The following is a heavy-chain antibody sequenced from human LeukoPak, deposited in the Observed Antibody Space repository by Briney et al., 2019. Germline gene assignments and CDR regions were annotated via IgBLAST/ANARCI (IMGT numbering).Heavy chain of an antibody. CDR3: ARERGNSYGYDY. CDR1: ILTFSSYE. J-gene: IGHJ4*02. Sequence: PGGSLRLSCAVSILTFSSYEMNWVRQAPGKGLEWVSYISSSGSTIYYADSVKGRFTISRDNAKNSLYLQMNSLRAEDTAVYYCARERGNSYGYDYWGQGTLVTVSS. CDR2: ISSSGSTI. D-gene: IGHD5-18*01. V-gene: IGHV3-48*03.